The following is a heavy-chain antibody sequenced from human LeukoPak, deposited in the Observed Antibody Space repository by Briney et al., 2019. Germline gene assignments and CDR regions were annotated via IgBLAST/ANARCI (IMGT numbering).Heavy chain of an antibody. CDR3: AKDLRRGFTYGVPQPDY. CDR1: GFTFDDYA. V-gene: IGHV3-9*01. J-gene: IGHJ4*02. Sequence: PGGSLRLSCAASGFTFDDYAMHWVRQAPGKGLEWVSGINWHSSSGVIGYADSVKGRFTISRDNAKNSLYLQMNSLRPEDTALYYCAKDLRRGFTYGVPQPDYWGQGTRVTVSS. D-gene: IGHD2-8*01. CDR2: INWHSSSGVI.